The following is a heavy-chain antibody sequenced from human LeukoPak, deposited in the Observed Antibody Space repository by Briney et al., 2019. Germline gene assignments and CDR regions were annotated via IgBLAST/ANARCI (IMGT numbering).Heavy chain of an antibody. V-gene: IGHV3-21*01. Sequence: GGSLRLSCAASGFTFSSYSMNWVRQAPGKGLEWVSSISSSSSYIYYADSVKGRFTISRDNAKNSLYLQMNSLRAEDTAVYYCARDLSIVATKGGDYWGQGTLVTVSS. J-gene: IGHJ4*02. CDR1: GFTFSSYS. CDR3: ARDLSIVATKGGDY. D-gene: IGHD5-12*01. CDR2: ISSSSSYI.